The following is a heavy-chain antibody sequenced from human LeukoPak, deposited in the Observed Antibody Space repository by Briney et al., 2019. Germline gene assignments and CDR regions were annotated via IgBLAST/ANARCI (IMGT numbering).Heavy chain of an antibody. CDR2: ISYDGSNK. Sequence: GRFLRLSCAASGFTFSSYAMHWVRQAPGKGLEWVAVISYDGSNKYYADSVKGRFTISRDNSKNTLYLQMNSLRAEDTAVYYCARGIYYYDSSGYQRFDYWGQGTLVTVSS. CDR3: ARGIYYYDSSGYQRFDY. D-gene: IGHD3-22*01. V-gene: IGHV3-30*04. CDR1: GFTFSSYA. J-gene: IGHJ4*02.